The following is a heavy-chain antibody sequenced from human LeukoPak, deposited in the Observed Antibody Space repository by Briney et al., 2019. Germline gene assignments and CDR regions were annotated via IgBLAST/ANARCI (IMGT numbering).Heavy chain of an antibody. CDR2: IYYSGST. D-gene: IGHD6-13*01. CDR3: VRDRTEAQYSSSWYNRFDP. J-gene: IGHJ5*02. Sequence: SQTLSLTCTVSGGSISSGGYYWSWIRQHPGKGLEWIGYIYYSGSTYYNPSLKSRVTISVDTSKNQFSLKLSSVTAADTAVYYCVRDRTEAQYSSSWYNRFDPWGQGTLVTVSS. CDR1: GGSISSGGYY. V-gene: IGHV4-31*03.